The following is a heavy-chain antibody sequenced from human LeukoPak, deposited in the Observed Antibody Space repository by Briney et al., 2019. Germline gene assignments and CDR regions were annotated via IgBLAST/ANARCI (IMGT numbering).Heavy chain of an antibody. Sequence: GGSLRLSCAASGFTFSSYGMHWVRQAPGKGLEWVAFIRYDGSNKYSADSVKGRFTISRDNSKNTLYLQMNSLRAEDTAVYYCAKGLLRFLEWSFDPWGQGTLVTVSS. CDR2: IRYDGSNK. D-gene: IGHD3-3*01. V-gene: IGHV3-30*02. CDR1: GFTFSSYG. CDR3: AKGLLRFLEWSFDP. J-gene: IGHJ5*02.